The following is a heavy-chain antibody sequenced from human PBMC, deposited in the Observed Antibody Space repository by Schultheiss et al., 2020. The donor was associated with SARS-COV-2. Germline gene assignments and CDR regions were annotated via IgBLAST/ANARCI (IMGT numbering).Heavy chain of an antibody. CDR2: ISGTTDYR. D-gene: IGHD6-19*01. V-gene: IGHV3-21*01. CDR1: GFTFSSYA. J-gene: IGHJ6*02. CDR3: ARVSAHSSGWYVHYYYYGMDV. Sequence: GGSLRLSCAASGFTFSSYAMSWVRQAPGKGLEWVASISGTTDYRHYADSLKGRFTISRDNAKNSLYLQMNSLRAEDTAVYYCARVSAHSSGWYVHYYYYGMDVWGQGTTVTVSS.